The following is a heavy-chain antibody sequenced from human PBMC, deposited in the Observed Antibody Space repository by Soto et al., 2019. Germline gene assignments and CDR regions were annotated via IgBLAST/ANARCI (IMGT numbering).Heavy chain of an antibody. Sequence: PGGSLRLSCAASGFTFDDYAMHWVRQAPGKGLEWVSGISWNSGSIGYADSVKGRFTISRDNAKNSLYLQMNSLRAEDTALYYCAKAYLADIAEPFDYWGQGTLVTVSS. V-gene: IGHV3-9*01. CDR1: GFTFDDYA. CDR3: AKAYLADIAEPFDY. CDR2: ISWNSGSI. D-gene: IGHD2-15*01. J-gene: IGHJ4*02.